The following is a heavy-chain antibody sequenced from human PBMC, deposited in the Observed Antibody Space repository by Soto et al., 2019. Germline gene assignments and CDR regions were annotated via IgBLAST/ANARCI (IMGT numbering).Heavy chain of an antibody. CDR2: ISYDGSNK. CDR1: GITFSSYA. D-gene: IGHD3-22*01. J-gene: IGHJ4*02. CDR3: ASPPSRFFYYYDSSRYPDPC. Sequence: GGSLRLSCAASGITFSSYAMHWVRQAPGKGLEWVAVISYDGSNKYYADSVKGRFTISRDNSKNTLYLQMNSLRAEDTAVYYCASPPSRFFYYYDSSRYPDPCWGQGTLVPVSS. V-gene: IGHV3-30-3*01.